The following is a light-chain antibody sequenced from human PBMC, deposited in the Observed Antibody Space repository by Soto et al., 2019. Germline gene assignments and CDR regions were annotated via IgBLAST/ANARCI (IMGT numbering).Light chain of an antibody. J-gene: IGKJ2*01. CDR1: QSIGSG. CDR2: KAT. Sequence: DFQMTQSPSTLSASLGDGVTITCRASQSIGSGLAWYQQQPGKAPKLLIYKATNLQRGVSSRFSGSGSGTDFSLTISSLQPADSAIYYCQQYHDFQYTFGQGTKLEI. CDR3: QQYHDFQYT. V-gene: IGKV1-5*03.